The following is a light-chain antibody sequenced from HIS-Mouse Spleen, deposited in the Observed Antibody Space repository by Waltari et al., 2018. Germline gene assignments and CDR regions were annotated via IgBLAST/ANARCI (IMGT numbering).Light chain of an antibody. CDR2: DAS. CDR3: QQRSNWHPET. Sequence: EIVLTQSPATLSLSPGERATLSCRASQSVSSYLAWYQQKPCQAPRRLIYDASNRATGIPARFSGSGSATEFTLTISSLEPEDFAVYYCQQRSNWHPETFGQGTKLEIK. CDR1: QSVSSY. J-gene: IGKJ2*01. V-gene: IGKV3-11*01.